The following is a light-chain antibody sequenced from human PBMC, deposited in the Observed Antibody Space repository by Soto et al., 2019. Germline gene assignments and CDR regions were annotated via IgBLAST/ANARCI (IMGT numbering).Light chain of an antibody. CDR1: QDISSY. Sequence: SQLTQSPSSLSASVGDRVTITCRASQDISSYLAWYQQEPGKAPKLLIYAASTLQSGVPSRFSGSGSGTDFTLTISTLQPEDFATYYCQQLNTYPWTFGQGTQVDI. CDR2: AAS. V-gene: IGKV1-9*01. CDR3: QQLNTYPWT. J-gene: IGKJ1*01.